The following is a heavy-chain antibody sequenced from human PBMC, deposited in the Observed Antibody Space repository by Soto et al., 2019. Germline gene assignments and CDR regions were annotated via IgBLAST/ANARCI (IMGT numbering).Heavy chain of an antibody. V-gene: IGHV4-34*01. J-gene: IGHJ6*03. Sequence: DLEQWGAGLLNPSETLSLTCAVYGGSLSGYYWSWVRQSPGKGLEWIGEINHSGTANYNPSLKTRVTISADTSKHQFSLRLTSVTAADSAVYYCASYHFLDLWTGSRHYMDVWGRGTQVTVSS. CDR2: INHSGTA. D-gene: IGHD3-9*01. CDR3: ASYHFLDLWTGSRHYMDV. CDR1: GGSLSGYY.